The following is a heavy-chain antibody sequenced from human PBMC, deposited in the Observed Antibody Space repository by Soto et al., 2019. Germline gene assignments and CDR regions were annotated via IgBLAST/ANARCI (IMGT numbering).Heavy chain of an antibody. CDR1: GFTFSRFW. Sequence: EVQLVESGGGLVQPGGSLRVSCAASGFTFSRFWLSWVRQAPGKGLEWVANIKEDGNVKYYVDSVRGRFTISRDNAKNSLYLQMDSLRAEDTAVYYCARAYYDHLGGSYRFDYWGQGTLVTVSS. CDR2: IKEDGNVK. V-gene: IGHV3-7*01. J-gene: IGHJ4*02. CDR3: ARAYYDHLGGSYRFDY. D-gene: IGHD3-16*02.